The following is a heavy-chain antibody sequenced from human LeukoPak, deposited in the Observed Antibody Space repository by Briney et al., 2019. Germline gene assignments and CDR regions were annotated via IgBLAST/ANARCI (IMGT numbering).Heavy chain of an antibody. CDR3: ARDLLDYSAFDI. Sequence: SETLSLTCAVSGGSISSSNWWSWARQPPGKGLEWIGEIYHSGSTNYNPSLKSRVTISVDKSKHQFSLKLSSVTAADTAVYFCARDLLDYSAFDIWGQGTIVTVSS. CDR2: IYHSGST. J-gene: IGHJ3*02. D-gene: IGHD2-21*01. CDR1: GGSISSSNW. V-gene: IGHV4-4*02.